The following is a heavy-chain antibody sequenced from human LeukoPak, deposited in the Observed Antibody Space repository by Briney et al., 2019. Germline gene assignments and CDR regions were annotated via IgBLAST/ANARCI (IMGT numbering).Heavy chain of an antibody. J-gene: IGHJ4*02. CDR3: RIIYCKATNCYAKGDY. V-gene: IGHV4-39*01. CDR2: IYYSGST. D-gene: IGHD2-2*01. Sequence: APETLSLTCTVSGGSVNSSSYYWGWIRQPPGKGLEWIGSIYYSGSTYYNPSLKSRLTISVDTSNNQFSLNLSSVTAADTAVYYCRIIYCKATNCYAKGDYWSQGTLVTISS. CDR1: GGSVNSSSYY.